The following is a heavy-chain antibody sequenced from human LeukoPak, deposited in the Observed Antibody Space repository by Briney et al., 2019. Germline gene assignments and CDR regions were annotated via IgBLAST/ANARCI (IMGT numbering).Heavy chain of an antibody. CDR1: GGSISSYY. V-gene: IGHV4-59*08. Sequence: PSETLSLTCTVSGGSISSYYWSWIRQPPGKALEWIGYIYYSGSTNYNPSLKSRVTISVDTSKNQFSLKLTSVTAADTALYYCARRYSSAYHLDYWGQGTLVTVSS. CDR3: ARRYSSAYHLDY. J-gene: IGHJ4*02. D-gene: IGHD3-22*01. CDR2: IYYSGST.